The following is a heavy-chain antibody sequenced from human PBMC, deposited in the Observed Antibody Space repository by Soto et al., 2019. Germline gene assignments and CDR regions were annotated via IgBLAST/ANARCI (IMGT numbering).Heavy chain of an antibody. V-gene: IGHV4-39*01. D-gene: IGHD1-26*01. CDR2: IYYSGST. CDR1: GGSISSSSYY. CDR3: ARLGGSYRSWFDP. J-gene: IGHJ5*02. Sequence: SETLSLTCTVSGGSISSSSYYGGWIRQPPGKGLGWVGSIYYSGSTYYNPSLKSRVTISVDTSKNQFSLKLSSVTAADTAVYYCARLGGSYRSWFDPWGQGTLVTVSS.